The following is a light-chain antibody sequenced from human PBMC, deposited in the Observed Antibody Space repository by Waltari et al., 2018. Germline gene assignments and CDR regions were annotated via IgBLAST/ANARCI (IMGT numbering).Light chain of an antibody. CDR3: QQYYAPLRT. J-gene: IGKJ1*01. V-gene: IGKV3-11*01. Sequence: ETVLTQSPATLSLSPGDRATLPCRASQSISSHLAWYQQKPGQPPRLLIYDESKRATGIPARFSCSGSGTDFTLTISSLQAEDVAVYYCQQYYAPLRTFGQGTKVEVK. CDR2: DES. CDR1: QSISSH.